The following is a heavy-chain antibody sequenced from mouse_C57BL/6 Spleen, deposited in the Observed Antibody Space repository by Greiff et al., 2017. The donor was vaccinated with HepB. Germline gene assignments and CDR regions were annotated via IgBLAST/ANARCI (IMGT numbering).Heavy chain of an antibody. V-gene: IGHV1-15*01. CDR2: IDPETGGT. CDR1: GYTFTDYE. J-gene: IGHJ3*01. Sequence: VQLQQSGAELVRPGASVTLSCKASGYTFTDYEMHWVKQTPVHGLEWIGAIDPETGGTAYNQKFKGKAILTADKSSSTAYMERRSLTSEDSAVSYCTRAGGGAYWGQGTLVTVSA. CDR3: TRAGGGAY.